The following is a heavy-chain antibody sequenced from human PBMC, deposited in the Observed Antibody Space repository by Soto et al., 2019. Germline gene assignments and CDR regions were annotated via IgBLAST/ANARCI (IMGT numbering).Heavy chain of an antibody. CDR2: INPSGGST. J-gene: IGHJ4*02. D-gene: IGHD6-19*01. CDR3: ARDRSSGWSRPPRTTYYFDY. CDR1: GHTFSTYD. Sequence: EASVKVSCKASGHTFSTYDINWVRQATGQGLEWMGIINPSGGSTSYAQKFQGRVTMTRDTSTSTVYMELSSLRSEDTAVYYCARDRSSGWSRPPRTTYYFDYWGQGTLVTVSS. V-gene: IGHV1-46*01.